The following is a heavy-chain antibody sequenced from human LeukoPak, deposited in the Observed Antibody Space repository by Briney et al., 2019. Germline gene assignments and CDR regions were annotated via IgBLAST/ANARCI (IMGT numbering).Heavy chain of an antibody. CDR2: ISPTGSTT. J-gene: IGHJ4*02. CDR3: ARGPNSNWSGLDF. V-gene: IGHV3-74*01. Sequence: GRSLGLSCTASGFSFSGHWMHWARQLPGKGLVWVSRISPTGSTTSYADSVKGRFTVSRDNAKNTLYLQVNNLRAEDTAVYYCARGPNSNWSGLDFWGQGTLLTVSS. D-gene: IGHD6-6*01. CDR1: GFSFSGHW.